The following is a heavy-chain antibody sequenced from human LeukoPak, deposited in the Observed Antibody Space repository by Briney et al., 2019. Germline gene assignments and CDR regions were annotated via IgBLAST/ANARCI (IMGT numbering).Heavy chain of an antibody. CDR3: ARSYGGNSETALLYYFDY. D-gene: IGHD4-23*01. V-gene: IGHV4-34*01. CDR2: INHSGST. CDR1: GGSFSGYY. Sequence: SETLSLTCAVYGGSFSGYYWSWIRQPPGKGLEWIGEINHSGSTNYNPSLKSRVTISVDTSKNQFSLKLSSVTAADTAVYYCARSYGGNSETALLYYFDYWGQGTLVTVSS. J-gene: IGHJ4*02.